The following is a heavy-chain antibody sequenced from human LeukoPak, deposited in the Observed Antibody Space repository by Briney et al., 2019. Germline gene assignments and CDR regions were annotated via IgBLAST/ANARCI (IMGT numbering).Heavy chain of an antibody. D-gene: IGHD5-18*01. CDR2: INSDGSST. Sequence: GGSLRLSCAASGFTFSSYWMHWVRQAPGKGLVWVSRINSDGSSTSYADSVKGRFTISRDNAKNSLYLQMNSLRAEDTAVYYCAREAYSHYYYYMDVWGKGTTVTVSS. CDR1: GFTFSSYW. CDR3: AREAYSHYYYYMDV. V-gene: IGHV3-74*01. J-gene: IGHJ6*03.